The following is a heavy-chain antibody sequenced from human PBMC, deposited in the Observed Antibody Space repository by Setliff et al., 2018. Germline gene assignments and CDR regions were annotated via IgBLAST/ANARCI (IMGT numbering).Heavy chain of an antibody. D-gene: IGHD5-18*01. J-gene: IGHJ6*03. V-gene: IGHV7-4-1*02. CDR2: INTNTGNP. CDR3: AREGVDTRSSTDYRYYMDV. Sequence: GASVKVSCKASGYTLTRYAMNWVRQAPGQGLEWMGWINTNTGNPTYAQGFTGRFVFSLDTSVSTAYLQISSLKAEDTAVYYCAREGVDTRSSTDYRYYMDVWGKGTTVTVSS. CDR1: GYTLTRYA.